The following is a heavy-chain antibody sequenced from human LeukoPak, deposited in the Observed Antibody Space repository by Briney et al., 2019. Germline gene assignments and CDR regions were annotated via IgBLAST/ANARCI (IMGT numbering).Heavy chain of an antibody. CDR1: GYTFSDYY. CDR3: ARGGNYYYYYMDV. Sequence: ASVKVSCEASGYTFSDYYIHWVRQAPGQGLEWMGWITPNSGSTNYAQKFLGRVTLTRDTSISTASLELSSLRSDDTAVYYCARGGNYYYYYMDVWGKGTTVTISS. V-gene: IGHV1-2*02. J-gene: IGHJ6*03. CDR2: ITPNSGST.